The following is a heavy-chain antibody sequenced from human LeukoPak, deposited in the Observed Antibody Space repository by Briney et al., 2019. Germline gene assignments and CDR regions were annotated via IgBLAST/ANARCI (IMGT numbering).Heavy chain of an antibody. D-gene: IGHD2-15*01. CDR3: ASQRNGYCSGGSCYPYDTAPIS. CDR2: IYSGGST. CDR1: GFTVSSNY. J-gene: IGHJ4*02. V-gene: IGHV3-66*04. Sequence: GGSLRLSCAASGFTVSSNYMSRVRQAPGKGLEWVSVIYSGGSTYYADSVKGRFTISRDNSKNTLYLQMNSLRAEDTAVYYCASQRNGYCSGGSCYPYDTAPISWGQGTLVTVSS.